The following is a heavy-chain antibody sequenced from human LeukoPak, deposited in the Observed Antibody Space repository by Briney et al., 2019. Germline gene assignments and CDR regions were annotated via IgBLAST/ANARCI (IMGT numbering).Heavy chain of an antibody. J-gene: IGHJ4*02. CDR2: IIPIFGTA. Sequence: GASVKVSCKASGYTFTGYYMHWVRQAPGQGLEWMGGIIPIFGTANYAQKFQGRVTITADESTSTAYMELSSLRSEDTAVYYCARALNYDFWSGYYDYWGQGTLVTVSS. V-gene: IGHV1-69*13. CDR3: ARALNYDFWSGYYDY. CDR1: GYTFTGYY. D-gene: IGHD3-3*01.